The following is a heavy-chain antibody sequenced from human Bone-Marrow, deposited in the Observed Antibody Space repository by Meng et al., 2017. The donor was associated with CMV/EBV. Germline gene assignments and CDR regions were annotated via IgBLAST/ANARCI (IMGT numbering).Heavy chain of an antibody. V-gene: IGHV1-69*02. Sequence: SVKVSCKASGGTFSSYTISWVRQAPGQGLEWMGRIIPILGIANYAQKFQGRVTITADTSTSTAYMELRSLRSDDTAVYYCARKTMVRGSPFDYWGQGTLVTVSS. CDR1: GGTFSSYT. D-gene: IGHD3-10*01. CDR3: ARKTMVRGSPFDY. J-gene: IGHJ4*02. CDR2: IIPILGIA.